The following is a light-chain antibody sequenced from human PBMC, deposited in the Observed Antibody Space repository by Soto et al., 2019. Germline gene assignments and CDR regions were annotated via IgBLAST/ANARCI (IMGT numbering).Light chain of an antibody. CDR2: DAS. Sequence: DIQMTQSPSTLSASLGDSVTITCRASESIRTWLAWYQHKPGKAPKFLIYDASTLESGVPSRFSGSGSGTEFTLTISSLQPDDFATYYCQQYNNYPRTFGQGTKVDI. CDR1: ESIRTW. CDR3: QQYNNYPRT. J-gene: IGKJ1*01. V-gene: IGKV1-5*01.